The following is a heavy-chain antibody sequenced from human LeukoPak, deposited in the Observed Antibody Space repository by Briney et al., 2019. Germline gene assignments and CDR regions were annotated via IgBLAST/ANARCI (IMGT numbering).Heavy chain of an antibody. J-gene: IGHJ6*02. CDR3: ATGGVPAAIDYYYYGMDV. CDR1: GYTLTELS. CDR2: FDPEDGET. Sequence: ASVKVSCKVSGYTLTELSMHWVRQAPGKGLEWTGGFDPEDGETIYAQKFQGRVTMTEDTSTDTAYMELSSLRSEDTAVYYCATGGVPAAIDYYYYGMDVWGQGTTVTVSS. D-gene: IGHD2-2*01. V-gene: IGHV1-24*01.